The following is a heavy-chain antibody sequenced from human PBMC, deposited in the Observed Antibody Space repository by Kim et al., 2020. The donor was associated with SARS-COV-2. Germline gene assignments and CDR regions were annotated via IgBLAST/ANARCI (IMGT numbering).Heavy chain of an antibody. CDR1: GFTFSSYA. Sequence: GGSLRLSCAASGFTFSSYAMHWVRQAPGKGLEWVALISYDGSNKYYADSVKGRFTISRDNSKNTLYVQMNSLRAEDTAVYYCARDGGGWVYPSGQGTPFT. V-gene: IGHV3-30*04. CDR2: ISYDGSNK. J-gene: IGHJ5*02. D-gene: IGHD1-26*01. CDR3: ARDGGGWVYP.